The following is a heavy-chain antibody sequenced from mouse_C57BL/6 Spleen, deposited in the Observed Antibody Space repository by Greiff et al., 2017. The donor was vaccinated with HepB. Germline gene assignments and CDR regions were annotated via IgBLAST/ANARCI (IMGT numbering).Heavy chain of an antibody. D-gene: IGHD1-1*01. V-gene: IGHV1-81*01. CDR2: IYPRSGNT. CDR1: GYTFTSYG. CDR3: ARGDTTVVASRYFDV. Sequence: QVQLKQSGAELARPGASVKLSCKASGYTFTSYGISWVKQRTGQGLEWFGEIYPRSGNTYYNEKFKGKATLTADKSSSTAYMELRSLTSEDSAVYFWARGDTTVVASRYFDVWGTGTTVTVSS. J-gene: IGHJ1*03.